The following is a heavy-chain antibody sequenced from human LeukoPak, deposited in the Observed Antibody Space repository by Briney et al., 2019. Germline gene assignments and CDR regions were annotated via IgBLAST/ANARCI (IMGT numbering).Heavy chain of an antibody. J-gene: IGHJ4*02. CDR2: IRHDETNS. D-gene: IGHD6-6*01. CDR3: AKEYTPSSPLGELDS. CDR1: GFNLNSYA. V-gene: IGHV3-30*02. Sequence: PGGSLRLSCAVSGFNLNSYAMHWVRQAPGKGLEGVAVIRHDETNSFYAGSVQGRFTISRDTSKKLLYLQMNSLRVEDTAVYYCAKEYTPSSPLGELDSWGQGTLVTVSS.